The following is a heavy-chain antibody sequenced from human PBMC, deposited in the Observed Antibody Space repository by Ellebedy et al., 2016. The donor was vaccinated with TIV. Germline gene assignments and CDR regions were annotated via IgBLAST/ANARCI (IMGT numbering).Heavy chain of an antibody. CDR1: GITFSTYN. CDR3: ARSYRSSWSSSFDD. D-gene: IGHD6-13*01. Sequence: GGSLRLSCAASGITFSTYNMNWVRQAPGKGLEWVSYISSSSSTKFYVDSVKGLFTISRDNAKNSLYLQMNSLRDEDTAVYYWARSYRSSWSSSFDDWGQGTLVTVSS. V-gene: IGHV3-48*02. CDR2: ISSSSSTK. J-gene: IGHJ4*02.